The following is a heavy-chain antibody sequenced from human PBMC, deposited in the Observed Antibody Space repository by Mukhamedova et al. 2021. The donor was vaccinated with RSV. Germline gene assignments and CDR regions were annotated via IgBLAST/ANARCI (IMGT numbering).Heavy chain of an antibody. V-gene: IGHV3-30-3*01. D-gene: IGHD6-19*01. Sequence: SSYAMHWVRQAPGKGLEWVAVISYDGSNKYYADSVKGRFTISRDNSKNTLYLQMNSLRAEDTAVYYCAREDNIAVAGIYYFDYW. CDR3: AREDNIAVAGIYYFDY. J-gene: IGHJ4*01. CDR2: ISYDGSNK. CDR1: SSYA.